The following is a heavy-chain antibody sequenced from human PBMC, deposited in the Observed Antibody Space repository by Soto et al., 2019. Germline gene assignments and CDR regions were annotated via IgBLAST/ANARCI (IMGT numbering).Heavy chain of an antibody. D-gene: IGHD6-19*01. CDR1: GFTFSSYA. CDR3: AKDPDSSGSMT. V-gene: IGHV3-23*01. Sequence: EVQLLESGGGLVQPGGSLRLSCAASGFTFSSYAMSWVRQAPGKGLEWVSAISGSGGSTNYADSVKGRFTISRDISKNTLYLQMNSLRAEDTAVYYCAKDPDSSGSMTWGQGTLVTVSS. CDR2: ISGSGGST. J-gene: IGHJ4*02.